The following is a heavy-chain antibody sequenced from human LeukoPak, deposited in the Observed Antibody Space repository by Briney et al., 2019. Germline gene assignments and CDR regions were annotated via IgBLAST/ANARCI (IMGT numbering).Heavy chain of an antibody. V-gene: IGHV4-34*01. CDR2: INHSGST. Sequence: SETLSLTCAVYGGSFSDYYWTWIRQPPGKGLEWIGEINHSGSTNYNPSLKSRVTISVDMSKKQFSLKLSPVTAADTAVYYCARGLASGYPPIPFDYWGQGTLVTVSS. CDR1: GGSFSDYY. CDR3: ARGLASGYPPIPFDY. D-gene: IGHD3-3*01. J-gene: IGHJ4*02.